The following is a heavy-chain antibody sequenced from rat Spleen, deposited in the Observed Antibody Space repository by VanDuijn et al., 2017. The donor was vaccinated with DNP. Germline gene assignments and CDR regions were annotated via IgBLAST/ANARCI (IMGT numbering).Heavy chain of an antibody. CDR2: ITNSGVST. CDR3: IRWNSGHFDY. J-gene: IGHJ2*01. D-gene: IGHD4-3*01. CDR1: GFTFSDYY. Sequence: EVQLVESGGDLVQPGRSLKLFCAASGFTFSDYYMAWVRQAPTKDLEWVASITNSGVSTFYPDSVKGRFTISRDNAKSTLYLQMNSLRSEDMATYYCIRWNSGHFDYWGQGVMVTVSS. V-gene: IGHV5-25*01.